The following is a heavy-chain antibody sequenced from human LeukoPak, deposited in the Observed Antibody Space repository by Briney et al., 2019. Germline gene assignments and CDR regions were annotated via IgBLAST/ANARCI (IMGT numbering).Heavy chain of an antibody. Sequence: GGSLRLPCAASGFTFSSYDMSWVRQAPGKGLEWVSSISYSGGSTYYADSVKGRFTLSRDNSKRTLYLQMNSLRAEDTAVYYCATRGGYFDYWGQGTLVTVSS. CDR2: ISYSGGST. D-gene: IGHD6-13*01. J-gene: IGHJ4*02. V-gene: IGHV3-23*01. CDR3: ATRGGYFDY. CDR1: GFTFSSYD.